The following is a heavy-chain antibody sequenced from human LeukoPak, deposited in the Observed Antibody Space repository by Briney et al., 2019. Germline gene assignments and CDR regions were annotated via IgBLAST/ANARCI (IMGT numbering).Heavy chain of an antibody. Sequence: PSETLSLTCTVSGDSISSYYWSWIRQPPGKRLEWIGCISDSGSTNYNPSLKSRVTISVDTSRSQFSLKLSSVTAADTAVYYCARGRLLEWFDSWGQGTLVSVSS. CDR1: GDSISSYY. V-gene: IGHV4-59*01. CDR2: ISDSGST. D-gene: IGHD3-3*01. CDR3: ARGRLLEWFDS. J-gene: IGHJ5*02.